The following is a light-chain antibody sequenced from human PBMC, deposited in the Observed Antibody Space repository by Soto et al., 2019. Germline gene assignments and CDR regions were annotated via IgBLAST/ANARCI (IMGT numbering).Light chain of an antibody. Sequence: QSALTQSASVSGSPGQSISICCTGTSSDVGKYKFVSWYQQHPGKAPKLVIYEGTNRPSGVSDRFSGSKSGNTASLTISGLQAEAEADYYYCSHTGSGTLVFGGGTKLTVL. CDR1: SSDVGKYKF. V-gene: IGLV2-23*01. J-gene: IGLJ3*02. CDR3: CSHTGSGTLV. CDR2: EGT.